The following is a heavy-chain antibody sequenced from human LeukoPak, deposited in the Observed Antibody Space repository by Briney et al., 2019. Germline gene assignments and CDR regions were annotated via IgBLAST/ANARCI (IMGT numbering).Heavy chain of an antibody. Sequence: GGSLRLSCAASGFTFSSYGMTWVRQAPGKGREGVSAISGTVGNTYYPHSVNGRFTISRHSSQRSLFLQMNSLRAEDTGVYYCAKAYGGYSFDYWGQGTLVTVSS. CDR3: AKAYGGYSFDY. J-gene: IGHJ4*02. D-gene: IGHD4-17*01. V-gene: IGHV3-23*01. CDR2: ISGTVGNT. CDR1: GFTFSSYG.